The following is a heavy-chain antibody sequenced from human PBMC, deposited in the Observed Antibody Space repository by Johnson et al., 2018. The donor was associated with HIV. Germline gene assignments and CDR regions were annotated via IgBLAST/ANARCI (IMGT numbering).Heavy chain of an antibody. CDR1: GFTFDDYA. CDR2: ISWNSGSI. V-gene: IGHV3-9*01. CDR3: ARDRGSMPAVAFDI. J-gene: IGHJ3*02. D-gene: IGHD2-2*01. Sequence: EVQLVESGGGLVQPGGSLRLSCAASGFTFDDYAMHWVRQAPGKGLEWVSGISWNSGSIGYADSVKGRFTISRDNSKNTLYLQMNSLRAEDTAVYYCARDRGSMPAVAFDIWGQGTMVTVSS.